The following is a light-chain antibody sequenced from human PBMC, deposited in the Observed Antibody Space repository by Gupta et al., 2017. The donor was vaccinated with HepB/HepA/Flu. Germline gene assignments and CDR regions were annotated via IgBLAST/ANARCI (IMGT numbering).Light chain of an antibody. J-gene: IGLJ3*02. CDR1: SGSVSTSYY. V-gene: IGLV8-61*01. Sequence: QTVVTQEPSFSVSPGGTVTLTCGLSSGSVSTSYYPSWYQQTPGQAPRTLIYSTNTRSSGVPDRCSGSILGNKAALTITGAQADDESDDYCVLYMGSGIWVFGGGTKL. CDR3: VLYMGSGIWV. CDR2: STN.